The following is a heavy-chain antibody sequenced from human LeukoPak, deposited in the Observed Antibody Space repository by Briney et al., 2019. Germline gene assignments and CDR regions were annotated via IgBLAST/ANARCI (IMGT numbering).Heavy chain of an antibody. Sequence: GGSLRLSCAASGFTFDDYAMHWVRQAPGEGLEWVSGITYTSATVTYAESVRGRFTISRDNAKDSLYLQMNSLRTEDSAFYYCTKGMSPFLTSASIDYWGQGTLVTVSS. J-gene: IGHJ4*02. V-gene: IGHV3-9*01. D-gene: IGHD1-14*01. CDR1: GFTFDDYA. CDR3: TKGMSPFLTSASIDY. CDR2: ITYTSATV.